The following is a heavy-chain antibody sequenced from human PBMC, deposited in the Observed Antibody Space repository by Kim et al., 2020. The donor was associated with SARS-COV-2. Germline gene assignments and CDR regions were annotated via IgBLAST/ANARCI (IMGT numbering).Heavy chain of an antibody. CDR3: AKWSPRRSVAAAGQY. CDR2: VSTSGGST. V-gene: IGHV3-23*01. J-gene: IGHJ4*02. D-gene: IGHD6-13*01. CDR1: GFTFSNYA. Sequence: GGSLRLSCAASGFTFSNYAMSWVRQAPGKGLEWVSAVSTSGGSTFYADSVKGRFTISRDNSKNTLYLQMNSLTAEDTAFYYCAKWSPRRSVAAAGQYWGQGTLVTVSS.